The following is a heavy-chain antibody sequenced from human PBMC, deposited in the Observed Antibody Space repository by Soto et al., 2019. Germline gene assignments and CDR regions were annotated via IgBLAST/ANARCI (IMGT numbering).Heavy chain of an antibody. CDR2: GNPGGDGP. D-gene: IGHD3-16*01. CDR1: GYTFTKFC. J-gene: IGHJ4*02. V-gene: IGHV1-46*01. Sequence: QVQLVQSGVEVKKPGASLQVSCKASGYTFTKFCIHWVRQDPGQGLEWMGRGNPGGDGPHYPQKFQGRVTMTRDTSTSSVYMQLSSLRSEDTAVYYCVADGAAPYTGFDYWGQGTLVTVSS. CDR3: VADGAAPYTGFDY.